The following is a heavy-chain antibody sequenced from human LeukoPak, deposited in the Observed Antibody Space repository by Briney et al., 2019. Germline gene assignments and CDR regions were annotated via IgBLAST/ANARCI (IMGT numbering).Heavy chain of an antibody. V-gene: IGHV3-49*03. CDR3: SRGRRSPDS. CDR1: GFTFGDYA. J-gene: IGHJ5*01. D-gene: IGHD5-24*01. CDR2: IRSKAYGGTT. Sequence: PGGSLRLSCTTSGFTFGDYAMSWFRQAPGKGLEWVGFIRSKAYGGTTEYAASLEGRITISRDDSKTIAYLQMSSLKTEDTAVYYCSRGRRSPDSWGQGTLVTVSS.